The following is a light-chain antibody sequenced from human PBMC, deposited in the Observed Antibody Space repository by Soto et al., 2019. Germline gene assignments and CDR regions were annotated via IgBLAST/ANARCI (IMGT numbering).Light chain of an antibody. CDR1: QSFSSSD. CDR3: QRHGAT. Sequence: EIVLTQSPGTLSLSPGEIATLSCRASQSFSSSDLAWYQQKPGQSPRLLIYGASSRATGIPDRFSGSGSGTDFTLTISGLEPEDSAAYYCQRHGATFGQGTKVEIK. V-gene: IGKV3-20*01. J-gene: IGKJ1*01. CDR2: GAS.